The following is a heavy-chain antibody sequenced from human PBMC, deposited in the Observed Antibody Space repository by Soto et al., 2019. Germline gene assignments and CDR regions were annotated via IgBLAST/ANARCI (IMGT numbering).Heavy chain of an antibody. CDR3: SGDSTPGAMVTYFDY. CDR1: GFPFSSCA. D-gene: IGHD2-15*01. V-gene: IGHV3-64*02. CDR2: ISSNGGST. Sequence: GVLSLSCAASGFPFSSCAMHWVRQAPGKGLEYVSAISSNGGSTYYADSVKGRFTISRDNSKNTLYLQMGSLRAEDMAVYYCSGDSTPGAMVTYFDYWGQGTLVTVSS. J-gene: IGHJ4*02.